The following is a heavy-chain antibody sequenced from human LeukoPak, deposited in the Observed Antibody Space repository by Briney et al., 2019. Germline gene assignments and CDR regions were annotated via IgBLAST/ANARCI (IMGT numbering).Heavy chain of an antibody. J-gene: IGHJ5*02. Sequence: SETLSLTCTVSSGSTNGYYWSWIRQPPGKRLEWIGYVAYSGATNYNLSFKSRVTISLDTSKTQFSLKLSSVTAADTAFYYCASTLSGQYFDAWGPGTLVTVSP. V-gene: IGHV4-59*01. CDR1: SGSTNGYY. D-gene: IGHD1-26*01. CDR3: ASTLSGQYFDA. CDR2: VAYSGAT.